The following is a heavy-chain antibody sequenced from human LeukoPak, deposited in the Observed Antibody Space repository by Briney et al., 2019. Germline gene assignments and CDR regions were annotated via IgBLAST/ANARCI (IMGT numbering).Heavy chain of an antibody. CDR1: GGSVSSYY. CDR3: AGDLRNIWFDP. CDR2: TYNSGNT. Sequence: PSETLSLTCSVSGGSVSSYYWSWIRQPPGKGLEWIGTTYNSGNTNYDPSLKSRVTISVDTSKNQLSLKLSSVTAADTAVYYCAGDLRNIWFDPWGQGTLVTVSS. J-gene: IGHJ5*02. V-gene: IGHV4-59*02.